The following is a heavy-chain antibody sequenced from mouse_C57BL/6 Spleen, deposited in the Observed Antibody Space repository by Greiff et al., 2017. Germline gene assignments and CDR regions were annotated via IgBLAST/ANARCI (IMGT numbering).Heavy chain of an antibody. V-gene: IGHV1-15*01. CDR2: IDPDTGGT. CDR3: TRTPWFAY. CDR1: GYTFTDYD. J-gene: IGHJ3*01. Sequence: VQLQQSGAELVRPGASVTLSCKASGYTFTDYDLHWVKQTPVHGLEWIGAIDPDTGGTAYNQKFKGKAILTADKSSSTAYIELRSLTSADSAVYYCTRTPWFAYWGQGTLVTVSA.